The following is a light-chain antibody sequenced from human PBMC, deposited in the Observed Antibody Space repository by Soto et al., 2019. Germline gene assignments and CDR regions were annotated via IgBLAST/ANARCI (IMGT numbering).Light chain of an antibody. J-gene: IGKJ2*01. Sequence: DIQMTQSPSSLSASVGDRVTITCRASQSISSYLNWYQQKPGKAPKLLIYAASSLQSGVPSRFSSSGSGTDVTLTISSLQPEDFATYYCQQSYSTLYTFGQGTKLEIK. CDR2: AAS. CDR3: QQSYSTLYT. CDR1: QSISSY. V-gene: IGKV1-39*01.